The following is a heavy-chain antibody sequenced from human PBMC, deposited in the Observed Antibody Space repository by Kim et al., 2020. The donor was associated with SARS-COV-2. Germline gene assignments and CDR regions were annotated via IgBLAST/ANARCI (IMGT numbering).Heavy chain of an antibody. CDR2: INPNSGGT. J-gene: IGHJ5*02. V-gene: IGHV1-2*02. CDR1: GYTFTGYY. CDR3: AGVGIAAVYNWFDP. D-gene: IGHD6-13*01. Sequence: ASVKVSCKASGYTFTGYYMHWVRQAPGQGLEWMGWINPNSGGTNYAQKFQGRVTMTRDTSISTAYMELSRLRSDETAVYYCAGVGIAAVYNWFDPWGQGTLVTVSS.